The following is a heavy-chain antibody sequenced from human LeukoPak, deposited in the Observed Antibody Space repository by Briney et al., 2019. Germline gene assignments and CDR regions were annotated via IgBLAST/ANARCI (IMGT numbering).Heavy chain of an antibody. V-gene: IGHV4-61*01. D-gene: IGHD3-10*01. CDR1: GGSISSGTYY. CDR3: ARGVRGPHDY. CDR2: IYYSGTT. J-gene: IGHJ4*02. Sequence: SETLSLTCTVSGGSISSGTYYWSWIRQPPGKGLEWLGYIYYSGTTNYNPSLKSRVTISVDTSKNQFSLKLSSVTAADTAVYYCARGVRGPHDYWGQGTLVTVSS.